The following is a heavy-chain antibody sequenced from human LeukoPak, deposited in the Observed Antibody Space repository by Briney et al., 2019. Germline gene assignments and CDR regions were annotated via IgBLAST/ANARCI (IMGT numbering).Heavy chain of an antibody. J-gene: IGHJ4*02. CDR1: GGSISSSSYY. Sequence: PSETLSLTCTVSGGSISSSSYYWGWIRQPPGKGLEWIGSIYYSGSTNYNPSLKSRVTISVDTSKNQFSLKLSSVTAADTAVYYCARRAAPLWNYFDYWGQGTLVTVSS. D-gene: IGHD5-18*01. V-gene: IGHV4-39*01. CDR2: IYYSGST. CDR3: ARRAAPLWNYFDY.